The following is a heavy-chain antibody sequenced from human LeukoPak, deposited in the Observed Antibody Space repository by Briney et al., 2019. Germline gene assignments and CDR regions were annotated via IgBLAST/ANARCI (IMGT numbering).Heavy chain of an antibody. D-gene: IGHD2-21*01. CDR3: AKDSNCESNWFDP. Sequence: GGSLRLSCAASGFTSSRYWMHWVRQTPGKRLMWVSRINSDGSGTNYADSVKGRFTISRDNSKNTLYLQMNSLRAEDTAVYYCAKDSNCESNWFDPWGQGTLVTVSS. CDR2: INSDGSGT. CDR1: GFTSSRYW. V-gene: IGHV3-74*01. J-gene: IGHJ5*02.